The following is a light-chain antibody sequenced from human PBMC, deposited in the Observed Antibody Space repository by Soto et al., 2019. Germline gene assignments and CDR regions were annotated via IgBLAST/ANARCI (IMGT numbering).Light chain of an antibody. V-gene: IGKV3-20*01. CDR3: QSEHT. J-gene: IGKJ4*01. CDR2: GAS. Sequence: EMVVTQAPGTLSLYPGERATLSCRASQSVSSSYLAWYQQKPGQAPRLLIYGASSRATGIPDRFSGSGSGTDFTLTISRLEPEDFAVYYCQSEHTFGGGTKV. CDR1: QSVSSSY.